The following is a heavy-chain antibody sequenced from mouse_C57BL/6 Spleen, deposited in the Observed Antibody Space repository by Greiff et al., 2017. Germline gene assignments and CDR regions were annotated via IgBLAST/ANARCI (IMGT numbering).Heavy chain of an antibody. CDR3: VRDVWRSHYYAMYY. CDR1: GFTFNTYA. J-gene: IGHJ4*01. CDR2: IRSKSSNYAT. V-gene: IGHV10-3*01. Sequence: DVMLVESGGGLVQPKGSLKLSCAASGFTFNTYAMHWVRQAPGKGLEWVARIRSKSSNYATYYAVSVKDRFTISRDDSQSMLYLQMNNLKTEDTAMYYCVRDVWRSHYYAMYYGGQGASVTVSS.